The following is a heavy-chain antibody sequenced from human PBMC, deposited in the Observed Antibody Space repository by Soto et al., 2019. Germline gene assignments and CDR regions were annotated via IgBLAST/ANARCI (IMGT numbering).Heavy chain of an antibody. Sequence: QVQLLQSGTEVQKPGSSAKVSCRASGGNFNTYTISWVRQAPGQGLEWLGRIIPILDIASYAQKFQGRVNITADKSTNTVYMERSSLRSEDTAVYFCARSLGLCTGSGCRDYWGQGTLVSVSP. D-gene: IGHD2-8*02. CDR1: GGNFNTYT. CDR3: ARSLGLCTGSGCRDY. CDR2: IIPILDIA. V-gene: IGHV1-69*02. J-gene: IGHJ4*02.